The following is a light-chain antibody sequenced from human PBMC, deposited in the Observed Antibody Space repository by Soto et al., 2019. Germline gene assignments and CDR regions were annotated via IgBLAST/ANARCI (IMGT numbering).Light chain of an antibody. CDR2: SNS. J-gene: IGLJ1*01. Sequence: QPVLTQPPSASGTPGQRVTISCSGGSSNIGSNSVYWYQELPGTAPKLLIYSNSQRPSGVPDRFSGSKSGTSASLAISGLRSEDEADYYCAAWDDSLSGLYVFGTGTKLTVL. V-gene: IGLV1-47*02. CDR1: SSNIGSNS. CDR3: AAWDDSLSGLYV.